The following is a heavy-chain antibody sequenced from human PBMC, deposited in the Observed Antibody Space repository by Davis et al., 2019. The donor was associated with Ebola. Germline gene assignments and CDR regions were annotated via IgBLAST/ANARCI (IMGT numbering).Heavy chain of an antibody. V-gene: IGHV1-46*01. CDR1: GYTFTSYY. Sequence: ASVKVSCKASGYTFTSYYMHWVRQAPGQGLEWMGIINPSGGSTSYAQKFQGRVTMTRDTSTSTVYMELSSLRSEDTAVYYCASGRYYGSGSYYPPEDYYYYGMDVWGQGTTVTVSS. CDR3: ASGRYYGSGSYYPPEDYYYYGMDV. D-gene: IGHD3-10*01. J-gene: IGHJ6*02. CDR2: INPSGGST.